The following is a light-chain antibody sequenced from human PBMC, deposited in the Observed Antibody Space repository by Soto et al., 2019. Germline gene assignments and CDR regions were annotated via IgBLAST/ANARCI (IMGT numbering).Light chain of an antibody. CDR3: QQYNDWPPQLT. J-gene: IGKJ4*01. V-gene: IGKV3-15*01. Sequence: EIVMTQSPATLSVSVGERATLSCRASHSVSSKLAWYQKKPGQAPRLLIYGASTRATDIPARLSGSGSGTEFTLTISSLESEDFAVYYCQQYNDWPPQLTFGGGTKVEIK. CDR2: GAS. CDR1: HSVSSK.